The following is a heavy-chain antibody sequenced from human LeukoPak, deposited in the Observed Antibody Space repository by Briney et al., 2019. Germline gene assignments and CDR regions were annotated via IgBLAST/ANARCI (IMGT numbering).Heavy chain of an antibody. CDR1: GYTFTGYY. J-gene: IGHJ6*03. D-gene: IGHD4-11*01. Sequence: GASVKVSCKASGYTFTGYYMHWVRQAPGQGLEWMGWINPNSGGTNYAQKFQGRVTMTRDTSISTAYMELSRLRSDDTAVYYCARAREPINDYRPPVGYYYYMDVWGKGTTVTVSS. V-gene: IGHV1-2*02. CDR2: INPNSGGT. CDR3: ARAREPINDYRPPVGYYYYMDV.